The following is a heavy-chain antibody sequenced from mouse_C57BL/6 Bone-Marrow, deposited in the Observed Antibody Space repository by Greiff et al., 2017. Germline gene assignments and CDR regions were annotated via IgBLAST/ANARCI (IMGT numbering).Heavy chain of an antibody. J-gene: IGHJ4*01. CDR1: GYSITSGYY. Sequence: EVQLQESGPGLVKPSQSLSLTCSVTGYSITSGYYWNWIRQFPGNKLEWMGYISYDGSNNYNPSLKNRISITRDTSKNQFFLKLNSVTTEDTATYYCARGGDGYPYYYAMDYWGQGTSVTVSS. V-gene: IGHV3-6*01. CDR3: ARGGDGYPYYYAMDY. CDR2: ISYDGSN. D-gene: IGHD2-3*01.